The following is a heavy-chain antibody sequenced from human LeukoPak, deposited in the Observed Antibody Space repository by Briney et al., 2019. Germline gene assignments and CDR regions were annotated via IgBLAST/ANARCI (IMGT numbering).Heavy chain of an antibody. Sequence: KSSETLSLTCTVSGGSNSSYYWSWIRQPPGKGLEWIGYIYYSGSTNYNPSLKSRVTISVDTSKNQFSLKLSSVTAADTAVYYCARGPSSVNVDYWGQGTLVTVSS. CDR3: ARGPSSVNVDY. V-gene: IGHV4-59*08. CDR2: IYYSGST. D-gene: IGHD3-22*01. J-gene: IGHJ4*02. CDR1: GGSNSSYY.